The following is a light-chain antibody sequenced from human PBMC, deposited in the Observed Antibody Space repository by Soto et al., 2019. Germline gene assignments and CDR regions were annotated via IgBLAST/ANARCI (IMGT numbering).Light chain of an antibody. CDR1: QSINNN. Sequence: EILMTQSPATLSVSPGETVTLSCRASQSINNNLAWYQQKPGQAPRLLIFAASTRAANIPVRFSGSRSGTEMTLTISSLQSEDFAVYYCQQYNNWPDTFGQGTKVDIK. J-gene: IGKJ1*01. CDR2: AAS. V-gene: IGKV3-15*01. CDR3: QQYNNWPDT.